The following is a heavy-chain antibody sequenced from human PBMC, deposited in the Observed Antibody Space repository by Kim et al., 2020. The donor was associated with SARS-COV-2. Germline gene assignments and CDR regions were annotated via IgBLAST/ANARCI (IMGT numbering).Heavy chain of an antibody. J-gene: IGHJ4*02. V-gene: IGHV3-11*01. D-gene: IGHD2-21*02. CDR3: ASPLRAPRDPNCGGDCYSADY. Sequence: GGSLRLSCAASGFTFSDYYMSWIRQAPGKGLEWVSYISSSGSTIYYADSVKGRFTISRDNAKNSLYLQMNSLRAEDTAVYYCASPLRAPRDPNCGGDCYSADYWGQGTLVTVSS. CDR1: GFTFSDYY. CDR2: ISSSGSTI.